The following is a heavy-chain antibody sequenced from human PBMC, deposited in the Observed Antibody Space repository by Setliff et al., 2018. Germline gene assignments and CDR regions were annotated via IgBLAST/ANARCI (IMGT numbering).Heavy chain of an antibody. V-gene: IGHV4-61*02. CDR3: AKNRYHWGVGYFDF. CDR2: IFTAGNT. CDR1: GDSISNGSYS. Sequence: LSLTCTVSGDSISNGSYSWTWIRQPAGKGLEWIGRIFTAGNTDYNPSLKSRVTISLDMSKNQFFLRLTSVTAADTAVYCCAKNRYHWGVGYFDFWGQGILVTVS. D-gene: IGHD7-27*01. J-gene: IGHJ4*02.